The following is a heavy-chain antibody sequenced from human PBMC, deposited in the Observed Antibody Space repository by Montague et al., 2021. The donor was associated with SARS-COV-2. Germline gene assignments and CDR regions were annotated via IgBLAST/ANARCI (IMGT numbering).Heavy chain of an antibody. J-gene: IGHJ6*02. Sequence: SETLSLTCTVSGGSVSSSTYNWSWIRPPPGKGREWIVYINYSGSTSHNPSPKSRVTISVDMSKNQFSLKFTSVTAADTAVYYCASSGGDYYYNRGLDVWGQGTTVTVSS. V-gene: IGHV4-61*01. D-gene: IGHD3-10*01. CDR2: INYSGST. CDR3: ASSGGDYYYNRGLDV. CDR1: GGSVSSSTYN.